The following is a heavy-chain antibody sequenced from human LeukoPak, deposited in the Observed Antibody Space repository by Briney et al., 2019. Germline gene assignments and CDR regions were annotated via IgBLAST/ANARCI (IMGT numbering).Heavy chain of an antibody. CDR3: ARQVSGIRYFDWLPHYFDY. CDR1: GGSISSSRYY. J-gene: IGHJ4*02. CDR2: IYYSGST. D-gene: IGHD3-9*01. Sequence: PSETLSLTCTVSGGSISSSRYYWGWIRQPPGNGLEWIGSIYYSGSTYYNPSLKSRVTISVDTSKNQFSLKLSSVTAADTAVYYCARQVSGIRYFDWLPHYFDYWGQGTLVTVSS. V-gene: IGHV4-39*01.